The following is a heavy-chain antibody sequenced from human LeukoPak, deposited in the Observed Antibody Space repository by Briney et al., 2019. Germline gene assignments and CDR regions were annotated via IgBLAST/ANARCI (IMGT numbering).Heavy chain of an antibody. V-gene: IGHV3-73*01. Sequence: GGSLRLSCAASGFTFSGSAMHWVRQASGKGLEWVGRIRSKANSYATAYAASVKGRFTISRDNSKNTLFLQMNSLRAEDTAVYYCARSNYYDSRSWGFDIWGQGTMVTVSS. J-gene: IGHJ3*02. D-gene: IGHD3-22*01. CDR3: ARSNYYDSRSWGFDI. CDR1: GFTFSGSA. CDR2: IRSKANSYAT.